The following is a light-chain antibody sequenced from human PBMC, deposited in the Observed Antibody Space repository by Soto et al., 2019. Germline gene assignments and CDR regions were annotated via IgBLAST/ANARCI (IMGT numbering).Light chain of an antibody. V-gene: IGLV2-8*01. Sequence: QSALTQPPSASGSPGQSVTISCTGTSSDVGGYNYVSWYQQHPGKVPKLMIYEVSKRPSGVPDRFSGSKSDNTASLTVSGLQAEDEADYYCSSYAGSNNFIFGGGTKVTVL. CDR2: EVS. J-gene: IGLJ2*01. CDR1: SSDVGGYNY. CDR3: SSYAGSNNFI.